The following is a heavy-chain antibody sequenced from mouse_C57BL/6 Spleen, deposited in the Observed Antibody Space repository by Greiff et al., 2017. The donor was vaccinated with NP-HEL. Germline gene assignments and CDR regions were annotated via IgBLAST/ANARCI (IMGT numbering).Heavy chain of an antibody. CDR2: INPSTGGT. J-gene: IGHJ3*01. Sequence: EVQLQQSGPELVKPGASVKISCKASGYSFTGYYMNWVKQSPEKSLEWIGEINPSTGGTTYNQKFKAKATLTVDKSSSTAYMQLKSLTSEDSAVYYCARSPRDGYYGFAYWGQGTLVTVSA. D-gene: IGHD2-3*01. V-gene: IGHV1-42*01. CDR1: GYSFTGYY. CDR3: ARSPRDGYYGFAY.